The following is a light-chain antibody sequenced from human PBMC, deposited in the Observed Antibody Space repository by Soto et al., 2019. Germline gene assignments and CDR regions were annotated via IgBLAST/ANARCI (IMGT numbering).Light chain of an antibody. V-gene: IGLV1-40*01. CDR3: QSYDSSLSGPRV. Sequence: SVLTQPPSVSGAPGQRVTISCTGSSSNIGAGYDVHWYQQLPGTAPKLLIYGNSNRPSGVPDRFSGSKSGTSAALAITGLQAEDEADYYGQSYDSSLSGPRVFGGGTQLTVL. CDR2: GNS. CDR1: SSNIGAGYD. J-gene: IGLJ2*01.